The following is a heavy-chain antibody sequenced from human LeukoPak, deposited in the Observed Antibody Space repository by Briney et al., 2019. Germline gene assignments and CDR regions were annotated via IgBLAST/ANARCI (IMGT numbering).Heavy chain of an antibody. D-gene: IGHD3-3*01. CDR1: GFTFISYW. CDR2: IKQDGSEK. CDR3: ARPLRESGYFYFDY. J-gene: IGHJ4*02. Sequence: PGGSLRLSCAASGFTFISYWMSWVRQAPGKGLEWVPNIKQDGSEKYYVDSVKGRFTISRDNAKNSLYLQMNSLRAEDTAVYYCARPLRESGYFYFDYWGQGTLVTVSS. V-gene: IGHV3-7*01.